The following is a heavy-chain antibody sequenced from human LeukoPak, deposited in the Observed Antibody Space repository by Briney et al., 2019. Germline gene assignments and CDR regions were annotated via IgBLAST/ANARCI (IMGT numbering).Heavy chain of an antibody. V-gene: IGHV4-59*01. J-gene: IGHJ4*02. CDR2: IYYTGST. CDR3: ARGSKAAPGTFDY. CDR1: GGSISSYY. D-gene: IGHD6-13*01. Sequence: SETLSLTCTVSGGSISSYYWSWIRQPPGKGLEWIGYIYYTGSTDYNPSLKGRVAISVDTSKNQFSLKLSSVTAADTAVYYCARGSKAAPGTFDYWGQGTLVTVSS.